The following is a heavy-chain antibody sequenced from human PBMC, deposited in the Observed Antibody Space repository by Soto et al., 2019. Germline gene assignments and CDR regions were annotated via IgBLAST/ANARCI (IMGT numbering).Heavy chain of an antibody. CDR1: GFTFGDYA. CDR3: ARDTHIGSFLGCN. V-gene: IGHV3-49*03. D-gene: IGHD1-26*01. CDR2: IRSKAYGGTT. J-gene: IGHJ4*02. Sequence: PGGSLRLSCTASGFTFGDYAMSWFRQAPGKGLEWVGFIRSKAYGGTTEYAASVKGRFTISRDDSESIAYLQMNSLKTEDTAVYYCARDTHIGSFLGCNWGQGTLVTVSS.